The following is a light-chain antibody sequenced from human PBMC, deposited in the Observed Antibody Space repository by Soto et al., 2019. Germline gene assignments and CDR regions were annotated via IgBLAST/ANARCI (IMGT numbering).Light chain of an antibody. CDR2: DAS. CDR3: QQYNRYSPWT. Sequence: DIQLTQSPSNLFASVGDRVTITCRASQSISSWLAWYQQKPGEAPKLLIYDASSLESGVPSRFSGSGSGTEFTLTISSLQPDDFATYYCQQYNRYSPWTFGQGTKVDI. CDR1: QSISSW. J-gene: IGKJ1*01. V-gene: IGKV1-5*01.